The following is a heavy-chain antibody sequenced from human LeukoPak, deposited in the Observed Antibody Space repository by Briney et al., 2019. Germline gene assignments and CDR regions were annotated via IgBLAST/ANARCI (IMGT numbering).Heavy chain of an antibody. D-gene: IGHD5-24*01. J-gene: IGHJ4*02. CDR2: ISYDGSNK. CDR3: ARGGDGYNCDY. CDR1: GFTFSSYA. V-gene: IGHV3-30-3*01. Sequence: GGSLRLSCAASGFTFSSYAMHWVRQAPGKGLEWVAVISYDGSNKYYADSVKGRFTISRDNSKNTLYLQMNSLRAGDTAVYYCARGGDGYNCDYWGQGTLVTVSS.